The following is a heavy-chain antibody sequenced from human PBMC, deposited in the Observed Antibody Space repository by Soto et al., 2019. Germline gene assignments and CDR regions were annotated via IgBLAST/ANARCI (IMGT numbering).Heavy chain of an antibody. CDR3: ATDEAVAAHFDY. D-gene: IGHD6-19*01. J-gene: IGHJ4*02. Sequence: ASVKVSCKVSGYTLTELSMRWVRQAPGKGLEWMGGFDPEDGETIYAQKFQGRVTMTEDTSTDTAYMELSSLRSEDTAVYYCATDEAVAAHFDYWGQGTLVTV. V-gene: IGHV1-24*01. CDR1: GYTLTELS. CDR2: FDPEDGET.